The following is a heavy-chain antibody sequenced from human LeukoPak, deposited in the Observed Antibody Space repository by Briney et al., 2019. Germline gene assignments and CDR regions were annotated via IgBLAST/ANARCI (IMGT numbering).Heavy chain of an antibody. CDR1: GGSISSGDYY. CDR3: ARGGLRFLEWFDY. V-gene: IGHV4-30-4*08. J-gene: IGHJ4*02. CDR2: IYYSGST. Sequence: PSETLSLTCTVSGGSISSGDYYWSWIRQPPGKGLEWIGHIYYSGSTYYNPSLKSRVTISVDTSKNQFSLKLSSVTAADTAVYYCARGGLRFLEWFDYWGQGTLVTVSS. D-gene: IGHD3-3*01.